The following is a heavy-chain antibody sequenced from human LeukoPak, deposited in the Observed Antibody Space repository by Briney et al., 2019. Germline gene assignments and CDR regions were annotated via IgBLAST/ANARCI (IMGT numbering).Heavy chain of an antibody. CDR2: TYYRSKWYN. D-gene: IGHD6-19*01. J-gene: IGHJ4*02. CDR3: ARQWLDFPFDY. V-gene: IGHV6-1*01. Sequence: QTLPLTCAISGDSVSSNSAAWNWLRRSPSRGLEWLGSTYYRSKWYNDYAVSVKSRITNNPDTSKNQFSLQLNSVTPEDTAVYYCARQWLDFPFDYWGQGTLVTVSS. CDR1: GDSVSSNSAA.